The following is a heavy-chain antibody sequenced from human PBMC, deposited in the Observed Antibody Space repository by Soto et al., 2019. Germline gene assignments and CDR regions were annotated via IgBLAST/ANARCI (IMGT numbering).Heavy chain of an antibody. CDR1: GYTFTSYG. CDR2: ISAYNGNT. V-gene: IGHV1-18*01. CDR3: SRGTTEEALDY. Sequence: QVQLVQSGAEVKKPGASVKVSCKASGYTFTSYGISWVRPSPGQGLECMGWISAYNGNTNYAHMLQGRVTMTTETSTSTAYMELRSLKSYYTSVYYCSRGTTEEALDYWGQGTLVTVSS. D-gene: IGHD1-1*01. J-gene: IGHJ4*02.